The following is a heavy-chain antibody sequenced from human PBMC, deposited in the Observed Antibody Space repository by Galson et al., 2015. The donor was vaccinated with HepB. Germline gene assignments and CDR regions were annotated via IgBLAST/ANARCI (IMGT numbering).Heavy chain of an antibody. Sequence: SVKVSCKASGGAFSSYAITWVRQAPGQGLEWMGGIIPIFGPANYAQKFQGRVTITADESTSTAYMEVDSLRSEETAVYYCVRAVGYCSGGSCYPRAYYYYYVIDVWGQGTTVTVAS. D-gene: IGHD2-15*01. CDR3: VRAVGYCSGGSCYPRAYYYYYVIDV. V-gene: IGHV1-69*13. CDR1: GGAFSSYA. CDR2: IIPIFGPA. J-gene: IGHJ6*02.